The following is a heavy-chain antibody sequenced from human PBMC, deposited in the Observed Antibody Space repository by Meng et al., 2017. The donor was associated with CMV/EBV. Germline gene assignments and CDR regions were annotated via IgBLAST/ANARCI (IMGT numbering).Heavy chain of an antibody. V-gene: IGHV3-15*01. Sequence: GESLKISCAASGFTFSNAWMSWVRQAPGKGLEWVGRIKSKTDGGTTDYAAPVKGRFTISRDDSKNTLYLQMNSLKTEDTAVYYCTTARIGYCSSTSCYGSRGYYGMDVWGQGTTVTVSS. CDR1: GFTFSNAW. CDR2: IKSKTDGGTT. CDR3: TTARIGYCSSTSCYGSRGYYGMDV. J-gene: IGHJ6*02. D-gene: IGHD2-2*01.